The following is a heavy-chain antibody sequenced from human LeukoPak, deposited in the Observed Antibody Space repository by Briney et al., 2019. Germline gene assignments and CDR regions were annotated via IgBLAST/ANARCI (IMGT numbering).Heavy chain of an antibody. CDR1: GFTVSSNY. CDR2: IYSGGST. CDR3: ARDNYYDRADY. D-gene: IGHD3-22*01. J-gene: IGHJ4*02. V-gene: IGHV3-66*01. Sequence: GGSLRLSCAAAGFTVSSNYMSWARQAPGKGLEWVSVIYSGGSTYYADSVKGRFTISRDNSKNTLYLQMNSLRAEDTAVYYCARDNYYDRADYWGQGTPVTVSS.